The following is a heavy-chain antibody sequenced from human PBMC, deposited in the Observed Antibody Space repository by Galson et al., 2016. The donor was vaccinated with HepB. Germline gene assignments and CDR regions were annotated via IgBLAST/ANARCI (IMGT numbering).Heavy chain of an antibody. CDR1: GFIFSTYA. CDR3: ARSYVPGSDRKNYYMDV. D-gene: IGHD3-16*01. Sequence: SLRLSCAGSGFIFSTYAMNWVRQAPGKGLEWVSSIRGSGGGIDYADSVKGRFTISRDNAKNMLFLQMNSLKVEDTAVYYCARSYVPGSDRKNYYMDVWGRGTTVTVSS. J-gene: IGHJ6*03. CDR2: IRGSGGGI. V-gene: IGHV3-23*01.